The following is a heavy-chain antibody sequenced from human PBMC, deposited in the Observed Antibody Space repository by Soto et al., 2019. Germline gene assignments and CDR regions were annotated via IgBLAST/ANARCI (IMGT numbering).Heavy chain of an antibody. V-gene: IGHV1-69*13. D-gene: IGHD3-9*01. CDR2: IIPIFGTA. Sequence: SVKVSCKASGGTFSSYAISWVRQAPGQGLEWMGGIIPIFGTANYAQKFQGRVTITADESTSTAYMELSSLRSEDTAAYYCATPRGDILTGYHQPFDYWGQGTLVTVSS. CDR1: GGTFSSYA. J-gene: IGHJ4*02. CDR3: ATPRGDILTGYHQPFDY.